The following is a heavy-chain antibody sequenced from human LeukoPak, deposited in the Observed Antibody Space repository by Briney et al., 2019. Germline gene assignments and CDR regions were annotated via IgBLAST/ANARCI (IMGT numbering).Heavy chain of an antibody. V-gene: IGHV4-34*01. CDR1: GGSFSGYY. D-gene: IGHD3-22*01. CDR2: INHSGST. CDR3: ASLKRDSSGYYYGD. Sequence: PSETLSLTCAVYGGSFSGYYWSWIRQPPGKGLEWIGEINHSGSTNYNPSLKSRVTISVDTSKNLFSLKLSSVTAADTAVYYCASLKRDSSGYYYGDWGQGTLVTVSS. J-gene: IGHJ4*02.